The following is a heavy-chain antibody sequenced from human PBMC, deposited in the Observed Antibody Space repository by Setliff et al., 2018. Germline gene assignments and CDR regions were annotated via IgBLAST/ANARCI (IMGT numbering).Heavy chain of an antibody. CDR1: GGSIGSSF. Sequence: SETLSLTCTVSGGSIGSSFWNWIRQSPGKGLEWIGYKSNRGGTNSNPSLRSRLTMSVDTSKSQFSLNLTSVTSADTAVYFCARAVDSSGYFPYWYFDLWVPETLLVTVSS. D-gene: IGHD3-22*01. CDR2: KSNRGGT. CDR3: ARAVDSSGYFPYWYFDL. J-gene: IGHJ2*01. V-gene: IGHV4-59*01.